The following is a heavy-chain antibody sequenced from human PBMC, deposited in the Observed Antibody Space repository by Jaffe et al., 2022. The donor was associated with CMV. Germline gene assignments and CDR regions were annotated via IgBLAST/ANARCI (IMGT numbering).Heavy chain of an antibody. V-gene: IGHV1-69*09. Sequence: QVQLVQSGAEVKKPGSSVKVSCKASGGTFSRYAINWVRQAPGQGLEWMGRIIPIFGIANYVQKFQGRVTITADKSTSTAYMELSSLRSEDTAVYYCARDGAVPAADDYYYYYMDVWGKGTTVTVSS. J-gene: IGHJ6*03. CDR1: GGTFSRYA. CDR3: ARDGAVPAADDYYYYYMDV. CDR2: IIPIFGIA. D-gene: IGHD2-2*01.